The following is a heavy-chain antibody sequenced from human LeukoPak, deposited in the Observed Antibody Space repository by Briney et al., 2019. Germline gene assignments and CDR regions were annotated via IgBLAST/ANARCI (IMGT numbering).Heavy chain of an antibody. CDR1: GYTFTNYY. J-gene: IGHJ4*02. D-gene: IGHD4-17*01. CDR2: INPSGDST. V-gene: IGHV1-46*01. CDR3: AREMMSDYGAPDY. Sequence: ASVRVSCEASGYTFTNYYIHWVRQAPGQGLEWMGIINPSGDSTSFAPKFQGRATMTRDMSTSIVYMELSSLRSEDTAVYYCAREMMSDYGAPDYWGQGTLVTVSS.